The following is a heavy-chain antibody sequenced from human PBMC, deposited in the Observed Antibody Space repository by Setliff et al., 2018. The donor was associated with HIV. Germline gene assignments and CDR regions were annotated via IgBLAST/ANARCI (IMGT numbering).Heavy chain of an antibody. CDR2: IYPYDSDT. Sequence: LGESLKISCKGSGYSFTTYWIGWVRQMPGKGLEWMGIIYPYDSDTRYSPSFQGQVIISADKSISTAYVQWSGLKASDTAMYYCARRAYYDSWSGHQAFDIWGQGTMVTVSS. J-gene: IGHJ3*02. CDR3: ARRAYYDSWSGHQAFDI. V-gene: IGHV5-51*01. D-gene: IGHD3-3*01. CDR1: GYSFTTYW.